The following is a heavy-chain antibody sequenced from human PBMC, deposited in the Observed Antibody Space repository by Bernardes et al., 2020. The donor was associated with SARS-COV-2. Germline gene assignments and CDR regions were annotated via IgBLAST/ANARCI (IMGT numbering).Heavy chain of an antibody. D-gene: IGHD6-6*01. CDR3: ARGGAARPSDHMGY. Sequence: SETLSLTCTVSGGSISSGSYYWSWIRQPAGKGLEWIGRIYTSGSTNYNPSLKSRVTISVDTSKNQFSLKLSSVTAADTAVYYCARGGAARPSDHMGYWGQGTLVTVSS. CDR1: GGSISSGSYY. J-gene: IGHJ4*02. V-gene: IGHV4-61*02. CDR2: IYTSGST.